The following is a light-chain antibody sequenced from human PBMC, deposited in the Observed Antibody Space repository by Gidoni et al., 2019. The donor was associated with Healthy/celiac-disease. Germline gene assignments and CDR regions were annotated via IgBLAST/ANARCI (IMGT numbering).Light chain of an antibody. V-gene: IGKV3-15*01. J-gene: IGKJ2*01. Sequence: EIVMPQSPATLSVSPGERATLSCRASQSVSSNLDWYQQKPGQAPRLLIYGASTRATGIPARFSCSGSGTEFTLTISSLQSEDFAVYYCQQYNNWPPPYTFGQGTKLEIK. CDR2: GAS. CDR3: QQYNNWPPPYT. CDR1: QSVSSN.